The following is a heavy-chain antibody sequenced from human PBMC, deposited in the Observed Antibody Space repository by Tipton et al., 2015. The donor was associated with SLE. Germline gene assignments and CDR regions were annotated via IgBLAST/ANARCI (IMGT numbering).Heavy chain of an antibody. CDR2: IYYSGGT. CDR1: GGSISSGGYY. V-gene: IGHV4-31*03. Sequence: LRLSCTVSGGSISSGGYYWSWIRQHPGKGLEWIGYIYYSGGTYYNLSLKSRVTISVDTSKNQFSLKLSSVTAADTAVYYCARGPAAELDYWGQGTLVTVSS. J-gene: IGHJ4*02. D-gene: IGHD1-14*01. CDR3: ARGPAAELDY.